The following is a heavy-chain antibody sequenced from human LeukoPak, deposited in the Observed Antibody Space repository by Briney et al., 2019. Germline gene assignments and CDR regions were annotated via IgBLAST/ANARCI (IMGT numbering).Heavy chain of an antibody. CDR1: GFTFSSYA. CDR3: AKDGESSEAAAGLFDY. CDR2: ISGSGGST. D-gene: IGHD6-13*01. V-gene: IGHV3-23*01. Sequence: PGGSLRLSCAASGFTFSSYAMSWVRQALGKGLEWVSAISGSGGSTYYADSVKGRFTISRDNSKNTLYLQMNSLRAEDTAVYYCAKDGESSEAAAGLFDYWGQGTLVTVSS. J-gene: IGHJ4*02.